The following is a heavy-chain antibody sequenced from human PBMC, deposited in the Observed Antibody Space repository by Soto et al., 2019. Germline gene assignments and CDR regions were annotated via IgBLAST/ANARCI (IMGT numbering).Heavy chain of an antibody. Sequence: PETLSLTXTVSGGSVSSGVYYWSWIRQPPGKGLEWIAYISYSGSTNYNPSLKSRVTISVDTSKNQFSLKLSSVTAADSAFYYCARNSASVGFDSWGQGTLVTVSS. V-gene: IGHV4-61*08. J-gene: IGHJ4*02. CDR1: GGSVSSGVYY. CDR3: ARNSASVGFDS. CDR2: ISYSGST. D-gene: IGHD2-15*01.